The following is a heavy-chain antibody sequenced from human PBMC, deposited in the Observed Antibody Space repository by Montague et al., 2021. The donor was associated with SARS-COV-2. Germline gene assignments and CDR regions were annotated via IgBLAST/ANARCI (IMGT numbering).Heavy chain of an antibody. J-gene: IGHJ4*02. D-gene: IGHD3-10*01. V-gene: IGHV3-21*01. CDR3: ARGIRITMVRGVTIDY. Sequence: SLRLSCAASGFTFSTYSMYWVRQAPGKGLECVSSISSSSSDIYYADSVKGRFTISRDNAKNSLYLQMNSLRAEDTAVYYCARGIRITMVRGVTIDYWGQGTLVTVSS. CDR2: ISSSSSDI. CDR1: GFTFSTYS.